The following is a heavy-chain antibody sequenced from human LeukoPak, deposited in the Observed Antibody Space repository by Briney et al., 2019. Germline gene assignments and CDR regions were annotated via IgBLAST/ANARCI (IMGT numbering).Heavy chain of an antibody. V-gene: IGHV3-11*06. D-gene: IGHD2-15*01. CDR1: GFAFSDYY. J-gene: IGHJ4*02. CDR2: ISSSSSYT. Sequence: GGSLRLSCAASGFAFSDYYMSWIRLAPGKGLEWVSYISSSSSYTNYADSVKCRFTISRDNAKNSLYLQMNSLRAEDTAVYYCARGYCSGGSCYRLYYFDYWGQGTLVTVSS. CDR3: ARGYCSGGSCYRLYYFDY.